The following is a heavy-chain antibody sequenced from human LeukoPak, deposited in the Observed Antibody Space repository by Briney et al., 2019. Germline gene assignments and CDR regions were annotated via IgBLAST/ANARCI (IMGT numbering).Heavy chain of an antibody. D-gene: IGHD5-18*01. J-gene: IGHJ4*02. V-gene: IGHV1-69*13. Sequence: SVKVSCKASGGTFSSYAISWVRQAPGQGLEWMGGIIPIFGTTNYAQKFQGRVTITADESTSTAYMELSSLRSEDTAVYYCARQRGGYSYASPEYYFDYWGQGTLVTVSS. CDR2: IIPIFGTT. CDR3: ARQRGGYSYASPEYYFDY. CDR1: GGTFSSYA.